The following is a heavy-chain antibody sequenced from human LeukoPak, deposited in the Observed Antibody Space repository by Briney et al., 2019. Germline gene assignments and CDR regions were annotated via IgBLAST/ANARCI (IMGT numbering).Heavy chain of an antibody. CDR3: AKDREYYYGSGSYYFDY. CDR1: GFTFSSYA. Sequence: QTGGSLRLSCAASGFTFSSYAMSWVRQAPGKGLEWVSAISGSGGSTYYADSVKGRFTISRDNSKNTLYLQMNSLRAEDTAVYYCAKDREYYYGSGSYYFDYWGQGTLVTVSS. CDR2: ISGSGGST. D-gene: IGHD3-10*01. V-gene: IGHV3-23*01. J-gene: IGHJ4*02.